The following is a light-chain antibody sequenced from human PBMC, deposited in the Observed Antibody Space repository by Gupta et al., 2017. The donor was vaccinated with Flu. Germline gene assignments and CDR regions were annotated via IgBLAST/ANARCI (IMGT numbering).Light chain of an antibody. CDR3: QQEGSSPFT. Sequence: GSVWLAAGERATHCCGARQRVRRRYLGGYQQKPGQAPRLLIYGASSRERGVPDRVSGSGSGTEFTLTISRREHEDFAVYYWQQEGSSPFTFGHGTKVDIK. CDR1: QRVRRRY. CDR2: GAS. J-gene: IGKJ3*01. V-gene: IGKV3-20*01.